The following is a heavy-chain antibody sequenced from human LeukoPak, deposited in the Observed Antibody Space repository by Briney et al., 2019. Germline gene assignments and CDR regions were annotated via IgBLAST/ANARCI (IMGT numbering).Heavy chain of an antibody. J-gene: IGHJ4*02. CDR2: INPNSGGT. Sequence: ASVKVSCKTSGYTFTGYYMHWVRQAPGQGLEWMGWINPNSGGTNYAQKFQGRVTMTRDTSITTAYMELSRLRSDDTAVYYCARDRISPSGGYSYGNVFDYWGQGTLVTVSS. CDR3: ARDRISPSGGYSYGNVFDY. V-gene: IGHV1-2*02. CDR1: GYTFTGYY. D-gene: IGHD5-18*01.